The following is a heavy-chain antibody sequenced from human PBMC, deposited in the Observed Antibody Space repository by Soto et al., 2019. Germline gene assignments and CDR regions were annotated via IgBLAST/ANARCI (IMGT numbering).Heavy chain of an antibody. CDR2: MNPNSGET. J-gene: IGHJ5*02. V-gene: IGHV1-8*02. D-gene: IGHD2-15*01. CDR3: ARVAVAARPRWYNWFDP. Sequence: QEQLVQSGAEVKKPGASVKVSCKTSGYTFSDYDINWVRQATGQGLEWIGWMNPNSGETGYAQKFHGRVTMTRSVSLTTAYLELSSLRSEDTAVYYCARVAVAARPRWYNWFDPWGQGTLVTVSS. CDR1: GYTFSDYD.